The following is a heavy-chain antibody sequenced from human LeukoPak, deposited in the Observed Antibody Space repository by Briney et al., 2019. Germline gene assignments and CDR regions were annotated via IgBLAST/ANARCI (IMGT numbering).Heavy chain of an antibody. V-gene: IGHV3-7*01. J-gene: IGHJ6*03. CDR3: AREQSVNYYGSGSYYYYMDV. D-gene: IGHD3-10*01. Sequence: GGSLRLSCAASGFTFSSYWMSWVRQAPGKGLGWVANLKQDGSEKYYVDSVKGRFTISRDNAKNSLYLQMNSLRAEDTAVYYCAREQSVNYYGSGSYYYYMDVWGKGTTVTVSS. CDR2: LKQDGSEK. CDR1: GFTFSSYW.